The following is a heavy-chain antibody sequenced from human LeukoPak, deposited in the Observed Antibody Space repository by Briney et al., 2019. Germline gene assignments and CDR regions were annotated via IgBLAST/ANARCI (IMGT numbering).Heavy chain of an antibody. CDR1: GGTFSSYA. D-gene: IGHD3-9*01. J-gene: IGHJ4*02. CDR2: IIPIFGTA. CDR3: ARSQDLGLRYFDGYFDY. Sequence: SVKVSCKASGGTFSSYAISWVRQAPGQGLEWMGGIIPIFGTANYAQKFQGRVTITADESTSTAYMELSSLRSEDTAVYYCARSQDLGLRYFDGYFDYWGQGTLVTVSS. V-gene: IGHV1-69*13.